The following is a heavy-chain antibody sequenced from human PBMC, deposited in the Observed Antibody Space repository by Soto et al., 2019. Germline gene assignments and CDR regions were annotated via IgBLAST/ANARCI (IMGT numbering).Heavy chain of an antibody. CDR3: ARDFRGDLSYYWMDD. Sequence: SDALSRTCTVSGDSISSYYWSWIRQPPGKGLEWIGYIYYSGSTNYNPSLKSRVTISVDTSKNQFSLKLSSVTAADTAVYYCARDFRGDLSYYWMDDRGQGTSVTVP. CDR1: GDSISSYY. CDR2: IYYSGST. D-gene: IGHD3-10*01. V-gene: IGHV4-59*01. J-gene: IGHJ6*02.